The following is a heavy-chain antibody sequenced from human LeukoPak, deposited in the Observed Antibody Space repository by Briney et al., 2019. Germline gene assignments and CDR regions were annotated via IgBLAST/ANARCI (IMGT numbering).Heavy chain of an antibody. V-gene: IGHV4-59*08. Sequence: SETLSLTCSVPGGSISTYYWSWVRQPPGKGLEWVGYIYYSGTTNYTPSLKSRVTISVDTSKNLFSLELSSVTAADTAIYYCARSDRYYYGSDYWGQGTLVTVSS. CDR3: ARSDRYYYGSDY. J-gene: IGHJ4*02. D-gene: IGHD3-10*01. CDR2: IYYSGTT. CDR1: GGSISTYY.